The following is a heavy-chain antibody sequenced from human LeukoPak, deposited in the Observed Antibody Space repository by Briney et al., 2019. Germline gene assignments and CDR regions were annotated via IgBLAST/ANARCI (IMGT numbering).Heavy chain of an antibody. CDR2: IYYSGST. J-gene: IGHJ6*02. D-gene: IGHD6-25*01. CDR1: GGSISSYY. Sequence: PSETLSLTCTVSGGSISSYYWSWIRQPPGKGLEWIGYIYYSGSTNYNPSLKSRVTISVDTSKNQFSLKLSSVTAADTAVYYCARVQRDYHGMDVWGQGTTVTVSS. CDR3: ARVQRDYHGMDV. V-gene: IGHV4-59*01.